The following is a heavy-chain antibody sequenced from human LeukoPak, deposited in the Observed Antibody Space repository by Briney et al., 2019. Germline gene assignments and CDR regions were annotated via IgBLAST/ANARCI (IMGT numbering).Heavy chain of an antibody. J-gene: IGHJ5*02. CDR1: GFTVSSNY. CDR2: ISTTGSTI. V-gene: IGHV3-48*02. CDR3: ARGCIGGSCWSRNWFDP. Sequence: GGSLRLSCAASGFTVSSNYMSWVRQAPGKGLEWVSFISTTGSTIHYGNSVRGRFTISRDNAKNSLSLQMNSLRDEDTAVYYCARGCIGGSCWSRNWFDPWGQGTLVTVSS. D-gene: IGHD2-15*01.